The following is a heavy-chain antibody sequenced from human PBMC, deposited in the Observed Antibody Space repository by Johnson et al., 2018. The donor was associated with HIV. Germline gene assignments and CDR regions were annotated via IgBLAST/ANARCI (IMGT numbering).Heavy chain of an antibody. V-gene: IGHV3-30*02. CDR2: IRYDGSNK. Sequence: QVQLVESGGDVVQPGGSLRLSCAASGFTFNNYGMHWVRQAPGKGLGWVAFIRYDGSNKYYVDSVKGRFTISRDNSKNTLFLQMNILRAEDKAVYYCGKEGLDVLRDYDAFDMWGHGTMVIVSS. D-gene: IGHD4-17*01. CDR1: GFTFNNYG. J-gene: IGHJ3*02. CDR3: GKEGLDVLRDYDAFDM.